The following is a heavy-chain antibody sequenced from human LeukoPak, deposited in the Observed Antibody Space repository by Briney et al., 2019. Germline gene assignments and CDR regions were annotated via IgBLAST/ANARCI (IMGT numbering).Heavy chain of an antibody. J-gene: IGHJ5*02. D-gene: IGHD1-1*01. CDR1: GYTFTGYY. CDR2: INPTSGGT. V-gene: IGHV1-2*02. CDR3: ARGPGQLERHAVWFDP. Sequence: ASVKVSCKASGYTFTGYYMHWVRQPPGQGLEWMGWINPTSGGTNYAQKFQDRVTMTRDTSISTAYMELSRLRSDDTAVYYCARGPGQLERHAVWFDPWGQGTLVTVSS.